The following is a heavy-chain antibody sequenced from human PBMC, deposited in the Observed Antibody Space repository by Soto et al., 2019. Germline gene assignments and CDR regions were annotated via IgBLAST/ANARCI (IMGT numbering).Heavy chain of an antibody. V-gene: IGHV4-34*01. CDR1: GGSFSGYY. CDR3: ARDKITGLFDY. D-gene: IGHD2-8*02. CDR2: INHSGST. Sequence: SETLSLTCAVYGGSFSGYYWSWIRQPPGKGLEWIGEINHSGSTNYNPSLKSRVTTTVDTSKNQFSLKLTSVTAADTAVYYCARDKITGLFDYWGQGTLVTVSS. J-gene: IGHJ4*02.